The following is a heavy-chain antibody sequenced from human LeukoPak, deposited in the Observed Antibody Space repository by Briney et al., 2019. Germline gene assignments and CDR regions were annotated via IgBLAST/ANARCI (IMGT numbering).Heavy chain of an antibody. CDR2: INPNSGGT. CDR1: GYTFTAYY. V-gene: IGHV1-2*02. CDR3: ARDRRKLTSSYYYYYNMDV. D-gene: IGHD1-7*01. Sequence: ASVNVSCKTSGYTFTAYYMHWVRQAPGQGLEWMGWINPNSGGTNYAQNFQGRVTMTRDTSITTAYMELSRLKSDDTALYYCARDRRKLTSSYYYYYNMDVWGQGTTVTVSS. J-gene: IGHJ6*02.